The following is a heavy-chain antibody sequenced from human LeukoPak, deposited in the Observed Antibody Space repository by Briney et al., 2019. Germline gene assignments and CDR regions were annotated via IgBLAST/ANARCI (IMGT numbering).Heavy chain of an antibody. Sequence: GESLKISCKGSEYSFSNYWIGWVRQMPGKGLEWMRIIYPGDSAVRYSPSFQGQVTFSVDKSISTAYQQWSSLKASDTAIYYCVRSLPGDTSGYYYCDSWGQGTLVTVSS. CDR1: EYSFSNYW. CDR2: IYPGDSAV. J-gene: IGHJ4*02. D-gene: IGHD3-22*01. V-gene: IGHV5-51*01. CDR3: VRSLPGDTSGYYYCDS.